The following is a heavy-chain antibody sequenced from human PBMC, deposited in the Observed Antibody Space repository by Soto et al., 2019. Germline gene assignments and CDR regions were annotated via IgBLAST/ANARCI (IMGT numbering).Heavy chain of an antibody. V-gene: IGHV4-39*01. CDR2: IYYSGST. CDR1: GGSISSSSYY. D-gene: IGHD2-2*01. Sequence: SETLSLTCTVSGGSISSSSYYWGWIRQPPGKGLEWIGSIYYSGSTYYNPSLKSRVTISVDTSKNQFSLKLSSVTAADTAVYYCARHLTSPPVPAAIGYGMDVWGQGTTVTVSS. J-gene: IGHJ6*02. CDR3: ARHLTSPPVPAAIGYGMDV.